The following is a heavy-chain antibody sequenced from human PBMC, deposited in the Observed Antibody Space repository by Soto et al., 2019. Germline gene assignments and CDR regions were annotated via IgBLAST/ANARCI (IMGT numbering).Heavy chain of an antibody. J-gene: IGHJ4*02. D-gene: IGHD1-1*01. V-gene: IGHV3-7*03. Sequence: GGSLRLSCEASGFALSPYWMSWVRQAPGKGLEWVASINQDGSVKHYVDSVRGRFTISRDNAKNSLFLQMNSLSAEDTAVYYCARLTEAVTTFVYWGQGTPVTVSS. CDR3: ARLTEAVTTFVY. CDR2: INQDGSVK. CDR1: GFALSPYW.